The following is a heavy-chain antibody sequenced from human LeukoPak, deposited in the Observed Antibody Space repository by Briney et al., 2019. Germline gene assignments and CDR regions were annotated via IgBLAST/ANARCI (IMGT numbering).Heavy chain of an antibody. CDR3: VRDRGYSTFDY. D-gene: IGHD3-22*01. CDR1: GVVFGHSW. CDR2: INLDGSER. Sequence: GGSLRPSCEASGVVFGHSWMSWVRQAPGKGLEWVANINLDGSERNYLDSLTGRLTISRDHAKDSLYLQMNGLRAEDTAVYFCVRDRGYSTFDYWGQGPLVTVSS. V-gene: IGHV3-7*03. J-gene: IGHJ4*02.